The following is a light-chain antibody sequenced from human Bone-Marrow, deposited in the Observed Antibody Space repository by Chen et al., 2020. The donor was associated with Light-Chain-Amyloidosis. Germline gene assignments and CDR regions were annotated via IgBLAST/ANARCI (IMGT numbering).Light chain of an antibody. CDR1: DLPTKY. V-gene: IGLV3-25*03. Sequence: SYELTHPPSVSASPGQTARITCSGDDLPTKYAYWYQQKPGQAPVLVIHRDTERPSGISERFSGSSSGTTATLTISGVQAEDEADYHCQSADSSGTYEVIFGGGTKLTVL. CDR3: QSADSSGTYEVI. CDR2: RDT. J-gene: IGLJ2*01.